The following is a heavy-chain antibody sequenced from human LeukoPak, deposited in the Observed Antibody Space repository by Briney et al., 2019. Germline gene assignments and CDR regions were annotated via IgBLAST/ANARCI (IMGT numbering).Heavy chain of an antibody. Sequence: PSETLSLTCTVSGGSISSYYWSWIRQPPGKGLEWIGYIYYSGSTNYNPSLKSRVTISVDTSKNQFSLELSSVTAADTAVYYCARVERQWLLWYFDLWGRGTLVTVSS. CDR1: GGSISSYY. CDR3: ARVERQWLLWYFDL. V-gene: IGHV4-59*01. CDR2: IYYSGST. D-gene: IGHD6-19*01. J-gene: IGHJ2*01.